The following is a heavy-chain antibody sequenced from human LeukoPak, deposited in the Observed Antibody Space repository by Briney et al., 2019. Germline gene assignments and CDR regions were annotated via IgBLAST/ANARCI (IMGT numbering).Heavy chain of an antibody. V-gene: IGHV1-46*01. CDR1: GYSFTSCY. Sequence: GASVTVSCKASGYSFTSCYLHWVRQAPGQGLEWMGVINPSGGSTSYAQNFQGRVTMTRDTSTSTVYMELSSLRSEDTAVYYCARTTKYRRPLDYWGQGTLVTVSS. CDR2: INPSGGST. J-gene: IGHJ4*02. CDR3: ARTTKYRRPLDY. D-gene: IGHD1-1*01.